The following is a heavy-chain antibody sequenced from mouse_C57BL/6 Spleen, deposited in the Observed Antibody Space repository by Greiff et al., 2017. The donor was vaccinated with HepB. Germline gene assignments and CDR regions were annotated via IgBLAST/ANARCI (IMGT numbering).Heavy chain of an antibody. D-gene: IGHD2-5*01. V-gene: IGHV5-17*01. CDR2: ISSGSRTI. Sequence: EVQLQESGGGLVKPGGSLKLPCAASGFTFSDYGMHWVRQAPEKGLEWVAYISSGSRTISYADTVKGRFTISRDNAKNNLFLQMTSLKSEDTAMYYCARTSNYDYYAMYYWGQGTSVTVSS. CDR1: GFTFSDYG. J-gene: IGHJ4*01. CDR3: ARTSNYDYYAMYY.